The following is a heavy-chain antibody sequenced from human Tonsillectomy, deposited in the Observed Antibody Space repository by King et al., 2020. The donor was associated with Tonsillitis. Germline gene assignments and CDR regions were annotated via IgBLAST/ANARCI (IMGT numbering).Heavy chain of an antibody. D-gene: IGHD5-18*01. J-gene: IGHJ3*02. CDR1: GFTFSSYS. CDR2: ISSSSSYI. CDR3: ARDPAYSYGDDAFDI. Sequence: VQLVESGGGLVKPGGSLRLSCAASGFTFSSYSMNWVRQAPGKGLEWVSSISSSSSYIYYADSVKGRFTISRDNAKNSLYLQMNSLRAADTAVYYCARDPAYSYGDDAFDIWGQGTMVTVSS. V-gene: IGHV3-21*01.